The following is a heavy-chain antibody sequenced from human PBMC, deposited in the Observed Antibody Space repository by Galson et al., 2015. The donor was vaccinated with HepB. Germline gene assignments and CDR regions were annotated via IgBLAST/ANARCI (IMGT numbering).Heavy chain of an antibody. CDR2: ITRTSNTI. V-gene: IGHV3-21*04. CDR3: AKDGIMVANNPYHFHY. CDR1: GFDFVRTT. D-gene: IGHD2-15*01. Sequence: SLRLSCAGSGFDFVRTTMNWVRQTPGKGLEWVSSITRTSNTIYYRDSVKGRFTVSRDNSKNTLLLQLNSLRAEDTAMYFRAKDGIMVANNPYHFHYWGQGTLVTVSS. J-gene: IGHJ4*02.